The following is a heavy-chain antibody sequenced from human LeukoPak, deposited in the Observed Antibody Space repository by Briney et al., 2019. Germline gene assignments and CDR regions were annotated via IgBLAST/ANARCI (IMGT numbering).Heavy chain of an antibody. CDR1: GYTFTSYG. V-gene: IGHV1-18*01. D-gene: IGHD6-19*01. CDR3: ARERYSSGWPAYYYYMDV. J-gene: IGHJ6*03. CDR2: ISAYNGNT. Sequence: ASVKVSCKASGYTFTSYGISWVRQAPGQGLEWMGWISAYNGNTNYAQKLQGRVTMTTDTSTSTAYMELRSLGSDDTAVYYCARERYSSGWPAYYYYMDVWGKGTTVTVSS.